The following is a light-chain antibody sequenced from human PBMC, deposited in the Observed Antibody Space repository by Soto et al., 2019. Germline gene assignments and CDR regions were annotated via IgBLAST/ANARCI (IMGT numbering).Light chain of an antibody. V-gene: IGLV2-14*01. Sequence: QSALTQPASVSGSPGQSITISCTGTSSDVGDYNYVSWYQQHPGKAPKLMIYEVSNRPSGVSYRFSGSKSANTASLTISGLQAEDEADYYCSSYTSISTVVFGGGTKLTVL. CDR1: SSDVGDYNY. CDR3: SSYTSISTVV. J-gene: IGLJ2*01. CDR2: EVS.